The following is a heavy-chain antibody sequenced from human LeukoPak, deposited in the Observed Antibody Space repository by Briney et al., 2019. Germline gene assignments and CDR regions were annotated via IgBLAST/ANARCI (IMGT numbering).Heavy chain of an antibody. V-gene: IGHV1-18*01. D-gene: IGHD4-17*01. CDR2: ISAYNGNT. CDR1: GYTFTSYG. J-gene: IGHJ6*02. CDR3: ARGDMTTVFAYYYYYGMDV. Sequence: GASVKVSCKASGYTFTSYGISWVRQAPGQGLEWMGWISAYNGNTNYAQKLQGRVTMATDTSTSTAYMELRSLRSDDTAVYYCARGDMTTVFAYYYYYGMDVWGQGTTVTVSS.